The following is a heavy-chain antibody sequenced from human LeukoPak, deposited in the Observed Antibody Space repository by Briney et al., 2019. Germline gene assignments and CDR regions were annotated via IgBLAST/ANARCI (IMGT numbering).Heavy chain of an antibody. V-gene: IGHV4-30-2*01. CDR3: ARGSYGDPALFDY. Sequence: PSETLSLTCAVYGGSLSDYSWSWIRQPPGKGLEWIGYIYHSGSTYYNPSLKSRVTISVDRSKNQFSLKLSSVTAADTAVYYCARGSYGDPALFDYWGQGTLVTVSS. CDR2: IYHSGST. J-gene: IGHJ4*02. CDR1: GGSLSDYS. D-gene: IGHD4-17*01.